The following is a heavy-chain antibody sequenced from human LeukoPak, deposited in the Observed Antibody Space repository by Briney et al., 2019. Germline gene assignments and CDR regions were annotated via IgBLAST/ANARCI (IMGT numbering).Heavy chain of an antibody. Sequence: SVKVSCKVSGYTFTSYYMHWVRQAPGQGLEWMGGIIPIFGTANYAQKFQGRVTITADESTSTAYMELSSLRSEDTAVYYCASGNYYGSLDWFDPWGQGTLVTVSS. CDR3: ASGNYYGSLDWFDP. CDR1: GYTFTSYY. CDR2: IIPIFGTA. D-gene: IGHD3-10*01. J-gene: IGHJ5*02. V-gene: IGHV1-69*13.